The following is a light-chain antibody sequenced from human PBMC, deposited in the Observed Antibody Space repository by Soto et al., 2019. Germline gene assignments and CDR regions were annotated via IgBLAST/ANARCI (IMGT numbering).Light chain of an antibody. CDR3: QQYNNWPPWT. CDR1: QSVSSN. J-gene: IGKJ1*01. CDR2: GAS. V-gene: IGKV3-15*01. Sequence: EIVMTQSPATLSVSPGERATLSCRASQSVSSNLAWYQQKPGPAPRLLIYGASTRATGIPARFSGSGSGTEFTLTISSLQSEDFAVYDCQQYNNWPPWTFGQGTKVDIK.